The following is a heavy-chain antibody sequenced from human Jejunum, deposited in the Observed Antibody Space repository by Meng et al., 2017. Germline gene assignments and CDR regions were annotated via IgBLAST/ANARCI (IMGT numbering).Heavy chain of an antibody. J-gene: IGHJ4*02. Sequence: QVQLQQWGAGLLRPSETLSLTCAGYGGSFSGYYWTLIRQAPGKGLELIGEIQHRGNTNYNPSLKSRVTISLDTSKNQFSLRLTSVTAADTAVYYCARGPNDFYFDSWGQGTLVTVSS. CDR3: ARGPNDFYFDS. CDR1: GGSFSGYY. V-gene: IGHV4-34*02. D-gene: IGHD2-21*02. CDR2: IQHRGNT.